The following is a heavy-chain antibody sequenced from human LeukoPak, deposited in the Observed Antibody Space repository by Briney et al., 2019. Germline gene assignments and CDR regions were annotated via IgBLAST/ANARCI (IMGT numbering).Heavy chain of an antibody. D-gene: IGHD3-3*02. CDR1: GGSISSYY. CDR3: ARHIEVAFRVSRLGWFDP. Sequence: PSETLSLTCTVSGGSISSYYWSWIRQPPGKGLEWIGYIYNSGSTNYNPSLKSRVTISVDTSKNQFSVNLKSVTAADTAMYYCARHIEVAFRVSRLGWFDPWGQGTLVTVSS. V-gene: IGHV4-59*08. CDR2: IYNSGST. J-gene: IGHJ5*02.